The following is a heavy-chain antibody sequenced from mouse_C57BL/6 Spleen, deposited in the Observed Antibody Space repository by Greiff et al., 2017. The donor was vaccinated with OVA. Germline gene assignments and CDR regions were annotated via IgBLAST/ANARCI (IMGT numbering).Heavy chain of an antibody. CDR3: ARWSYYAMDY. Sequence: EVQLQQSGPVLVKPGASVKMSCKASGYTFTDYYMNWVKQSHGKSLEWIGVINPYNGGTSYNQTFKGKATLTVDKSSSTAYMELNSLTSEDSAVYYCARWSYYAMDYWGQGTSVTVSS. J-gene: IGHJ4*01. CDR1: GYTFTDYY. CDR2: INPYNGGT. V-gene: IGHV1-19*01.